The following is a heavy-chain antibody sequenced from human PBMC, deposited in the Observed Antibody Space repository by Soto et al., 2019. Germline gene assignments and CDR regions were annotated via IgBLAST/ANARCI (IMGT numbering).Heavy chain of an antibody. CDR2: ISGSGGST. CDR1: GFTFSSYA. V-gene: IGHV3-23*01. J-gene: IGHJ6*02. D-gene: IGHD4-4*01. CDR3: AKGLFKDYSNSQNYYYYGMDV. Sequence: GGSLRLSCAASGFTFSSYAMSWVRQAPWKGLEWVSAISGSGGSTYYADSVKGRFTISRDNSKNTLYLQMNSLRAEDTAVYYCAKGLFKDYSNSQNYYYYGMDVWGQGTTVTVSS.